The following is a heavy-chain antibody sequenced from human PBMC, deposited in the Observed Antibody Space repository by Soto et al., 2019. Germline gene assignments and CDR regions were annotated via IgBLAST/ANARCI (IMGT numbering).Heavy chain of an antibody. Sequence: EVQLVESGGGLVKPGGSLRLSCAASGFTFSNAWMSWVRQAPGKGLEWVGRIKSKTDGGTTDYAAPVKGRFTISRDDSKNTLYLQMNSLKTEDTAVYYCTTSRAAAGPGDYWGQGTLVTVSS. CDR3: TTSRAAAGPGDY. CDR2: IKSKTDGGTT. CDR1: GFTFSNAW. D-gene: IGHD6-13*01. V-gene: IGHV3-15*01. J-gene: IGHJ4*02.